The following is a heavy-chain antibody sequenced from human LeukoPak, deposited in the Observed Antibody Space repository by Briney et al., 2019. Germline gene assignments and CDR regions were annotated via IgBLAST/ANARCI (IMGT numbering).Heavy chain of an antibody. V-gene: IGHV4-39*07. CDR3: ARNGYYSSDF. D-gene: IGHD4-17*01. J-gene: IGHJ4*02. CDR1: GGSISSSSYY. CDR2: IFHSGST. Sequence: SETLSLTCTVSGGSISSSSYYWGWIRQPPGKGLEWIGEIFHSGSTTYNPSLKSRVTISMDTSKTQFSLKLSSVTAADTAVYYCARNGYYSSDFWGQGTLVTVSS.